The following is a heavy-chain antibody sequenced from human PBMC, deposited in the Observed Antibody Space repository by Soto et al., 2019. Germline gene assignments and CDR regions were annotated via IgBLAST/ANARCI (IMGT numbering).Heavy chain of an antibody. CDR2: IYYSGST. D-gene: IGHD3-9*01. J-gene: IGHJ4*02. Sequence: SETLSLTCTVSGGSLSSYYWSWIRQPPGKGLEWIGYIYYSGSTNYSPSLKSRVTISVDTSKNQFSLKLSSVTAADTTVYYCARRNYDILTGHTWYFDYWGQGTLVTVSS. CDR3: ARRNYDILTGHTWYFDY. CDR1: GGSLSSYY. V-gene: IGHV4-59*01.